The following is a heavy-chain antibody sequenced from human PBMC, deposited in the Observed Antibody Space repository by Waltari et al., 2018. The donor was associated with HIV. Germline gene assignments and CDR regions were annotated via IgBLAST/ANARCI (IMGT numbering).Heavy chain of an antibody. CDR1: GYSIGSGYF. V-gene: IGHV4-38-2*02. Sequence: QVQLLESGPGLVRPSETLSLTCDVSGYSIGSGYFWGWIRLSPGRGLELIAGVHHGGETFYNPSLRSRVSMVVDTSKNQFSLELSAVTAADTAVYYCGRDGVSTKYGMDVWGQGTTVTVSS. CDR3: GRDGVSTKYGMDV. CDR2: VHHGGET. D-gene: IGHD2-2*01. J-gene: IGHJ6*02.